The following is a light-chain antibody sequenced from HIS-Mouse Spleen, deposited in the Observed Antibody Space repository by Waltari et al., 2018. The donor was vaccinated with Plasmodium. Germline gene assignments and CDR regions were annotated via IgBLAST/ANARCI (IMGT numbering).Light chain of an antibody. CDR3: QAWDSSTAV. Sequence: SYELPQPPPVSVSPGQTASITCSGDKLGDQYACWYQQKPGQSPVLVIYQDSKRPSGIPERFSGSNSGNTATLTISGTQAMDEADYYCQAWDSSTAVFGTGTKVTVL. V-gene: IGLV3-1*01. J-gene: IGLJ1*01. CDR2: QDS. CDR1: KLGDQY.